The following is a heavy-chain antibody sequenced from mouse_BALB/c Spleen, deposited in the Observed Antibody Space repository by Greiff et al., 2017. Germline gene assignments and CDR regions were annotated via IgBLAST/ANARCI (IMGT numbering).Heavy chain of an antibody. CDR2: ISSGGST. CDR3: ARGHYGSNLGWYFDV. D-gene: IGHD1-1*01. V-gene: IGHV5-6-5*01. Sequence: EVKVVESGGGLVKPGGSLKLSCAASGFTFSSYAMSWVRQTPEKRLEWVASISSGGSTYYPDSVKGRFTISRDNARNILYLQMSSLRSEDTAMYYCARGHYGSNLGWYFDVWGAGTTVTVSS. J-gene: IGHJ1*01. CDR1: GFTFSSYA.